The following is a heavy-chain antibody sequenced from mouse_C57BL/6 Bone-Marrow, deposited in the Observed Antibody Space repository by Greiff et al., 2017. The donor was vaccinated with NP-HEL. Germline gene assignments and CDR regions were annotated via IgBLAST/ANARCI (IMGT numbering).Heavy chain of an antibody. CDR2: IYPGNSDT. CDR1: GYTFTSYW. J-gene: IGHJ3*01. V-gene: IGHV1-5*01. Sequence: VHVKQSGTVLARPGASVKMSCKTSGYTFTSYWMHWVKQRPGQGLEWIGAIYPGNSDTSYNQKFKGKAKLTAVTSASTAYMELSSLTNEDSAVYYCTRGYYYGSRISAWFAYWGQGTLVTVSA. D-gene: IGHD1-1*01. CDR3: TRGYYYGSRISAWFAY.